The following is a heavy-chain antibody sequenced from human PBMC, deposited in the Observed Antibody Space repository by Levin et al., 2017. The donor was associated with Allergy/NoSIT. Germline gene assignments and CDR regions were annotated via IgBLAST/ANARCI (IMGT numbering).Heavy chain of an antibody. D-gene: IGHD3-16*01. CDR1: GFTFTDAW. V-gene: IGHV3-15*01. CDR2: IKSRADGGTT. J-gene: IGHJ4*02. Sequence: GESLKISCAATGFTFTDAWMNWVRQAPGKGLECIGRIKSRADGGTTDYAAPVKGRFTISRDDSKNTLYLHMNSLKTEDTAVYYCRIYLWGKRDTDYWGQGTLVTVSS. CDR3: RIYLWGKRDTDY.